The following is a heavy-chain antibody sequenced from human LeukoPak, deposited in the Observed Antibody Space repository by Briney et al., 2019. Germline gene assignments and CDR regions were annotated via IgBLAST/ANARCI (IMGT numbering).Heavy chain of an antibody. CDR2: IYYSGST. J-gene: IGHJ5*02. CDR3: ARATRGWYRSENWFDP. V-gene: IGHV4-59*01. Sequence: PSETLSLTCTVSGGSISSYYWSWIRQPPGKGLEWIGYIYYSGSTNYNPSLKSRVTISVDTSKNQFSLKLSSVTAADTAVYYCARATRGWYRSENWFDPWGQGTLVTVSS. CDR1: GGSISSYY. D-gene: IGHD6-19*01.